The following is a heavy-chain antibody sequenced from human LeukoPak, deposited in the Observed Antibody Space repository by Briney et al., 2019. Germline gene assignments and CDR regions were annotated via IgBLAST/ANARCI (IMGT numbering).Heavy chain of an antibody. CDR1: GYTLTDYY. Sequence: ASVNVSCKASGYTLTDYYIHWLRQAPGQGLEGLGWINPNSGDTKYTQIFEGRVDMTRDMSANTAYMEMSRLTSDDTAVYYCARDVSFFRGRTGVYYLFDLWGQGTLVTVSS. J-gene: IGHJ4*02. V-gene: IGHV1-2*02. D-gene: IGHD3-10*01. CDR2: INPNSGDT. CDR3: ARDVSFFRGRTGVYYLFDL.